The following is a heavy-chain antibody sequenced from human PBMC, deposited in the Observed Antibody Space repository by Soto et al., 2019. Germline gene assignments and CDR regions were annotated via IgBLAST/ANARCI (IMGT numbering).Heavy chain of an antibody. J-gene: IGHJ4*02. CDR3: ARGARYYDYVWGSYRSVYFDY. V-gene: IGHV1-8*01. Sequence: ASVKVSCKASGYTFTSYDINWVRQATGQGLEWMGWMNPNSGNTGYVQKFQGRVTMTRNTSISTAYMELSSLRSEDTVVYYCARGARYYDYVWGSYRSVYFDYWGQGTLVTVSS. CDR2: MNPNSGNT. CDR1: GYTFTSYD. D-gene: IGHD3-16*02.